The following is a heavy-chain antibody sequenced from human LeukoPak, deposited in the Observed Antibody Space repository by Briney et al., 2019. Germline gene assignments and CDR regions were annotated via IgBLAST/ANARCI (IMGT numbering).Heavy chain of an antibody. J-gene: IGHJ4*02. CDR1: GGSISSYY. V-gene: IGHV4-59*01. D-gene: IGHD3-3*01. CDR2: IYYSGST. CDR3: ARGRADYDFWSGYYTLPTFDY. Sequence: SETLSLTCTVSGGSISSYYWSWIRQPPGKGLEWLGYIYYSGSTNYNPSLKSRVTISVDTSKNQFSLKLSSVTAADTAVYYCARGRADYDFWSGYYTLPTFDYWGQGTLVTVSS.